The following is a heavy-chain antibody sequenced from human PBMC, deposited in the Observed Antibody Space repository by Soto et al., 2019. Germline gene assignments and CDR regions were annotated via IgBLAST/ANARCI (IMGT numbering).Heavy chain of an antibody. J-gene: IGHJ4*01. CDR1: DFAFSNAW. D-gene: IGHD1-26*01. V-gene: IGHV3-15*07. CDR2: IKSRALGGTT. Sequence: GVLRLSCAASDFAFSNAWINWVRQAPGKGLEWVGRIKSRALGGTTDFAAPVRGRFAITRDDSRNMVYMQMNNLNTEDTAVYYCTTDSYSPIVEVRFDYWGHGTLVTVSS. CDR3: TTDSYSPIVEVRFDY.